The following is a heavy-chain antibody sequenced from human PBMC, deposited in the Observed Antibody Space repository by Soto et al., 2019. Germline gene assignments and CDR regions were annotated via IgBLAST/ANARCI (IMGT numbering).Heavy chain of an antibody. D-gene: IGHD6-6*01. Sequence: VTVSCRPSGYTFTSYGITWGQQAPGQGRGWMGWISAYNGNTNYAQTLQGRATMTTDTSTSTAYMELRSLRSDATAVYYCARDLAGGEQLAHYYYYGMDVWGQGTTVTVSS. V-gene: IGHV1-18*01. CDR3: ARDLAGGEQLAHYYYYGMDV. CDR2: ISAYNGNT. CDR1: GYTFTSYG. J-gene: IGHJ6*02.